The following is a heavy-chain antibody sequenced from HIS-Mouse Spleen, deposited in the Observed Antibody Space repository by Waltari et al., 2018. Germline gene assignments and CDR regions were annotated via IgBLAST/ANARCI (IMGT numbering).Heavy chain of an antibody. D-gene: IGHD6-13*01. J-gene: IGHJ2*01. V-gene: IGHV4-39*07. CDR2: IYYSGST. CDR1: GASISSSSYY. CDR3: AREIPYSSSWYDWYFDL. Sequence: QLQLQESGPGLVKPSETLSLTCTVPGASISSSSYYLGWIRQPPGKGLEWIGSIYYSGSTYYNPSLKSRVTISVDTSKNQFSLKLSSVTAADTAVYYCAREIPYSSSWYDWYFDLWGRGTLVTVSS.